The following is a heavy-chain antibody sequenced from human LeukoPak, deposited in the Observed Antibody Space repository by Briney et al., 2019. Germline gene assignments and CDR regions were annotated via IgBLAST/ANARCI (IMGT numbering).Heavy chain of an antibody. Sequence: GASVKVSCKASGYTFTGYYIHWVRQAPGQGLEWMGWINPKNGGPNYAQKFQGRVTMTGDTSISTAYMELSRLRSDDTAVYYCARFARWGSYGPNGAHFDYWGQGTLVTVSS. D-gene: IGHD3-10*01. CDR3: ARFARWGSYGPNGAHFDY. V-gene: IGHV1-2*02. J-gene: IGHJ4*02. CDR1: GYTFTGYY. CDR2: INPKNGGP.